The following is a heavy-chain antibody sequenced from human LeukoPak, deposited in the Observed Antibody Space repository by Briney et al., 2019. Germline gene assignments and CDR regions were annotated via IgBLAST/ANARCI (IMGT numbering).Heavy chain of an antibody. D-gene: IGHD3-3*01. V-gene: IGHV1-8*01. CDR2: MNPNSGNT. CDR1: GYTFTSYD. J-gene: IGHJ5*02. CDR3: ARVLLRSGYYKT. Sequence: ASVKVSFKASGYTFTSYDINWVRQATGRALEWMGWMNPNSGNTGYAQKFQGRVTMTRNTSISTAYMELSSLRSEDTAVYYCARVLLRSGYYKTWGQGTLVTVSS.